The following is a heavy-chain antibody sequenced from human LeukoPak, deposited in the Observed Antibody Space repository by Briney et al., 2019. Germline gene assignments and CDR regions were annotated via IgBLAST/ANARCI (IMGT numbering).Heavy chain of an antibody. Sequence: SETLSLTCTVSGGSISSYYWSWIRQPPGKGLEWIGYIYYSGSTNYNPSLKSRVTISVDTSKNQFSLKLSSVTAADTAVYYCARVIPSAFWSGVSAFDIWGQGTMVTVSS. D-gene: IGHD3-3*01. CDR1: GGSISSYY. CDR2: IYYSGST. CDR3: ARVIPSAFWSGVSAFDI. J-gene: IGHJ3*02. V-gene: IGHV4-59*01.